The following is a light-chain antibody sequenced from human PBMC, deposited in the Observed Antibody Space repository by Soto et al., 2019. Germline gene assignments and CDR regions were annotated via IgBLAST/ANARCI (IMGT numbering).Light chain of an antibody. CDR2: GAS. Sequence: EIVMTQSPATLSVSPGERATLSCRATQSVGSNLAWYQQKPGQPPRLLIYGASTRATGIPARFVGSGSGTEFTLTISSLQSEDFAVYYCQQYNNWPSLTFGGGTKVDIK. J-gene: IGKJ4*01. CDR3: QQYNNWPSLT. CDR1: QSVGSN. V-gene: IGKV3-15*01.